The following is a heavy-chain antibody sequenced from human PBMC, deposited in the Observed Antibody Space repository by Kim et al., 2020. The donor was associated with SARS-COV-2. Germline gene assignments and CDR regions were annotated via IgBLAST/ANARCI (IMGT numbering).Heavy chain of an antibody. J-gene: IGHJ3*02. CDR2: ISYDGSNK. D-gene: IGHD3-3*01. CDR1: GFTFSSYG. CDR3: AIGLLEWLLSSAFDI. Sequence: GGSLRLSCAASGFTFSSYGMHWVRQAPGKGLEWVAVISYDGSNKYYADSVKGRFTISRDNSKNTLYLQMNSLRAEDTAVYYCAIGLLEWLLSSAFDIWG. V-gene: IGHV3-30*03.